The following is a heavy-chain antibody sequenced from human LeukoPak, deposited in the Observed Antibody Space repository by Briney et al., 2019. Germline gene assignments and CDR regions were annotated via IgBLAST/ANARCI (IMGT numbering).Heavy chain of an antibody. J-gene: IGHJ4*02. Sequence: PGGSLRLSCAASGFTFSSYSMNWVRQAPGKGLEWVSYISSSSSTIYYADSVKGRFTISRDNAKNSLYLQMNSLRAEDTAVYYCARISLTGSDNFDSWGQGTLVTVSS. V-gene: IGHV3-48*01. D-gene: IGHD3-9*01. CDR3: ARISLTGSDNFDS. CDR1: GFTFSSYS. CDR2: ISSSSSTI.